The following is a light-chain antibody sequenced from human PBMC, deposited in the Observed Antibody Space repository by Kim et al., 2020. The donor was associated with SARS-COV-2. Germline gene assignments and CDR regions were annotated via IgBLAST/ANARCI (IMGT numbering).Light chain of an antibody. J-gene: IGKJ2*01. Sequence: DIQMTQSPSTLSASVGDRVTITCRASQSISSWLAWYQQKPGKAPKLLIYDASSLESGVPSRFSGSGSGTEFTLTISSLQPDDFATYYCQQYNSYRYTFGQGTKLE. CDR2: DAS. CDR3: QQYNSYRYT. CDR1: QSISSW. V-gene: IGKV1-5*01.